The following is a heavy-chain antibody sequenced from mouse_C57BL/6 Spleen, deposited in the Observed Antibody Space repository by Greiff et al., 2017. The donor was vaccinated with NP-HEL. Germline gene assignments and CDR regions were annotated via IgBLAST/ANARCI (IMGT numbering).Heavy chain of an antibody. CDR3: ARTLTTVVGYYFDD. D-gene: IGHD1-1*01. CDR2: IYPGDGDT. CDR1: GYAFSSYW. Sequence: VQLQQSGAELVKPGASVKISCKASGYAFSSYWMNWVKQRPGKGLEWIGQIYPGDGDTNYNGKFKGKATLTADKSSSTAYMQLSSLTSEDSAVYCCARTLTTVVGYYFDDWGQGTTLTVSS. J-gene: IGHJ2*01. V-gene: IGHV1-80*01.